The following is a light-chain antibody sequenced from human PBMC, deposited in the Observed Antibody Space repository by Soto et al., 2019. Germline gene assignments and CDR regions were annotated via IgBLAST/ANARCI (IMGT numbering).Light chain of an antibody. Sequence: LTQPASVSGSPGQSMTISCTGTSSDVGGYNYVSWYQQHPGKAPKLMIYDVSNRPSGVSNRFSGSKSGNTASLTISGLQAEDEADYYCSSYTSSSTLVFGTGTKVTVL. CDR2: DVS. CDR3: SSYTSSSTLV. V-gene: IGLV2-14*01. CDR1: SSDVGGYNY. J-gene: IGLJ1*01.